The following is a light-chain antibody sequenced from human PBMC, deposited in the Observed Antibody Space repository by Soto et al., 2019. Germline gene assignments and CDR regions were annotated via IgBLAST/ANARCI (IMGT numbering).Light chain of an antibody. J-gene: IGKJ5*01. CDR1: QSVSSNY. CDR2: GAS. Sequence: EIVLTQSPGTLSLSPGERATLSCRASQSVSSNYFAWYQQKPGQAPRLLIHGASRRATGIPDRFSGSGSGTDFTLTISRLEPKDFAVYYCQQYGSSLSITFGQGTRLEIK. CDR3: QQYGSSLSIT. V-gene: IGKV3-20*01.